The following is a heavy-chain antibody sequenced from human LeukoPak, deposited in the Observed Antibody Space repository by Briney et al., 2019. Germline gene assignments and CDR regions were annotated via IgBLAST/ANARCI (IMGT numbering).Heavy chain of an antibody. CDR3: ARDYKPYYDFWSGYFPNI. Sequence: PXGSLRLSCAASGFTFSSCSMNWVRQAPGKGLEWVSYISSSSSTIYYADSVKGRFTISRDNAKNSLYLQMNSLRAEDTAVYYCARDYKPYYDFWSGYFPNIWGQGTLVTVSS. CDR1: GFTFSSCS. V-gene: IGHV3-48*01. D-gene: IGHD3-3*01. CDR2: ISSSSSTI. J-gene: IGHJ4*02.